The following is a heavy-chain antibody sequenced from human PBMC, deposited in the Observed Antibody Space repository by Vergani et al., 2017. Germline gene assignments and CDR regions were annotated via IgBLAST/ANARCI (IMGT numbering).Heavy chain of an antibody. Sequence: QVQLVESGGGVVQPGRSLRLSCAASGFTFSSYAMHWVRQAPGKGLEGVAVISYDGSNKYYADSVKGRFTISRDNSKNTLYLQMNSLRAEDTAVYYCARDGKSGCAFDIWGQGTMVTVSS. V-gene: IGHV3-30*04. CDR1: GFTFSSYA. CDR3: ARDGKSGCAFDI. CDR2: ISYDGSNK. D-gene: IGHD4-23*01. J-gene: IGHJ3*02.